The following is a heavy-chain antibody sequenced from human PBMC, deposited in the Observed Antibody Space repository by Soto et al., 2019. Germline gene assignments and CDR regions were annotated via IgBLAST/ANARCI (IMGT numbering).Heavy chain of an antibody. Sequence: GGSLRLSCAASGFTFSDYYMSWIRQAPGKGLEWVSYISSSGSTIYYADSVKGRFTISRDNAKNSLYLQMNSLRAEDTAVYYCARMEIVVVPAAMYYYYYYMDVWGKGTTVTVSS. CDR2: ISSSGSTI. D-gene: IGHD2-2*03. J-gene: IGHJ6*03. V-gene: IGHV3-11*01. CDR3: ARMEIVVVPAAMYYYYYYMDV. CDR1: GFTFSDYY.